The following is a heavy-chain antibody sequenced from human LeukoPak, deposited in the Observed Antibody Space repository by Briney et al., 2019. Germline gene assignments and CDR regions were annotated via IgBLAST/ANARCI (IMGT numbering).Heavy chain of an antibody. V-gene: IGHV4-30-2*01. CDR3: AREDSSGYEDY. CDR1: GGSISSGGYS. D-gene: IGHD3-22*01. Sequence: MPSETLSLTCTVSGGSISSGGYSWSWIRQPPGKGLEWIGYIYHSGSTYYNPSLKSRVTISVDRSKNQFSLKLSSVTAADTAVYYCAREDSSGYEDYWGQGTLVTVSS. CDR2: IYHSGST. J-gene: IGHJ4*02.